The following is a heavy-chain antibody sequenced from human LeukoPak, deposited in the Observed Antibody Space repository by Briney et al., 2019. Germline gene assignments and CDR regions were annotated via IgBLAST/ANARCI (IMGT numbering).Heavy chain of an antibody. Sequence: ASVKVSCKASGYTFTNYYMYWVRQAPGQGLEWMGIINPSGGSTTYAQKFQGRVTMTRDTSTSTVYIELSSLRSEDTAVYYCARGAGANSGDYWGQGTLVTVSS. CDR3: ARGAGANSGDY. V-gene: IGHV1-46*01. J-gene: IGHJ4*02. CDR1: GYTFTNYY. D-gene: IGHD4-23*01. CDR2: INPSGGST.